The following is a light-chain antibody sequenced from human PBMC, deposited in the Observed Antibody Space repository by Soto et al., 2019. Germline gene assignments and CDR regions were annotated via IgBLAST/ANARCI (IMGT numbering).Light chain of an antibody. J-gene: IGKJ1*01. CDR2: TAS. CDR1: QTISSW. CDR3: QHYNSYSEA. Sequence: DIQMTPPPSTLSGSVGDRVTITCRASQTISSWLALYQQKPGKAPKLLIYTASTLKSGVPSRFSGSGSGTEFTLTISSLQPDDFATYYCQHYNSYSEAFGQATKVDIK. V-gene: IGKV1-5*03.